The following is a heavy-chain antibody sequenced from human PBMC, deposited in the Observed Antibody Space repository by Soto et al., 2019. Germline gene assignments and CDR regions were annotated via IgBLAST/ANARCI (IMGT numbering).Heavy chain of an antibody. V-gene: IGHV3-30*18. CDR1: GFTFSSYG. CDR2: ISYDGSNK. D-gene: IGHD6-6*01. Sequence: PGGSLRLSCAASGFTFSSYGMHWVRQAPGKGLEWVAVISYDGSNKYYADSVKGRFTISRDNSKNTLYLQMNSLRAEDTAVYYCAKDEVYSSSLVANEYYYYYYMDVWGKGTTVTVSS. CDR3: AKDEVYSSSLVANEYYYYYYMDV. J-gene: IGHJ6*03.